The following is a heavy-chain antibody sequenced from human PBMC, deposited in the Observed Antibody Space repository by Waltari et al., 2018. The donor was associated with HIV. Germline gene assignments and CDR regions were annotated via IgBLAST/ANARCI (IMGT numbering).Heavy chain of an antibody. CDR2: ISQSGDT. V-gene: IGHV4-4*02. D-gene: IGHD6-6*01. CDR1: GVSISSTNW. J-gene: IGHJ6*03. CDR3: ARVAARTSYYFYYMDV. Sequence: QVQVQESGPGLVKPSGTLSLTCPVSGVSISSTNWWSWVRQPPGKGLEWIGEISQSGDTNYNPSLKSRVAISVDKSKTQFSLMLSSVTAADTAVYYCARVAARTSYYFYYMDVWGRGTTVTVSS.